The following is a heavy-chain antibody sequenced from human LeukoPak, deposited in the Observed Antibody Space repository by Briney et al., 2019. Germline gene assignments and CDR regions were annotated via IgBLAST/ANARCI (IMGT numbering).Heavy chain of an antibody. Sequence: ASVKVSCRASGYTFTSSDISWLRQAPGQGLEWMGWISGYNANTIYAQNLQGRVTMTTDTSTSTAYMELRSLTSADTAVYYCATERSYGYFDYWGQGTLVTVSS. V-gene: IGHV1-18*01. D-gene: IGHD5-18*01. J-gene: IGHJ4*02. CDR1: GYTFTSSD. CDR3: ATERSYGYFDY. CDR2: ISGYNANT.